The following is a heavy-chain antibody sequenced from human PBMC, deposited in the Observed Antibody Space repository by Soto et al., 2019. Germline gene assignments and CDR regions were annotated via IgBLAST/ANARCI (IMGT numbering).Heavy chain of an antibody. CDR1: GYRFIYYP. V-gene: IGHV1-3*04. CDR2: INIGNGNT. CDR3: AREPLGGGKFYDNYFVP. Sequence: ASVKVSCKSSGYRFIYYPIHWVRQAPGQRLEWVGWINIGNGNTQYSQKFQGRVTITTDTSASTAYMELRSLTSEDTAVYYCAREPLGGGKFYDNYFVPWGQGTLVTVSS. J-gene: IGHJ5*02. D-gene: IGHD2-15*01.